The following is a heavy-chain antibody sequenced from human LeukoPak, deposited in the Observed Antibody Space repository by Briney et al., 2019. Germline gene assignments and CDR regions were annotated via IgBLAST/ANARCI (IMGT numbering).Heavy chain of an antibody. CDR3: ARDQRGLAVAFDY. CDR1: GFTFSSFW. D-gene: IGHD6-19*01. J-gene: IGHJ4*02. CDR2: IKQDGSEK. Sequence: GGSLRLPCAASGFTFSSFWMSWVRQAPGKGLGWVAHIKQDGSEKYYVDSVKGRFTISRDNAKNSLYLQMNSLRAEDTAVYYCARDQRGLAVAFDYWGQGTLVTVSS. V-gene: IGHV3-7*01.